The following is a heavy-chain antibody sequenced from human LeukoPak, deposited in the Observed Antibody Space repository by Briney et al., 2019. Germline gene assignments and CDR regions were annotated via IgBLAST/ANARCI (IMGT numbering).Heavy chain of an antibody. D-gene: IGHD3-10*01. J-gene: IGHJ6*03. V-gene: IGHV4-34*01. Sequence: PSETLSLTCAVYGGSFSGYYWSWIRQPPGEGLEWIGEINHSGSTNYNPSLKSRVTISVDTSKNQFSLKLSSVTAADTAVYYCARIRGYYMDVWGKGTTVTVSS. CDR3: ARIRGYYMDV. CDR2: INHSGST. CDR1: GGSFSGYY.